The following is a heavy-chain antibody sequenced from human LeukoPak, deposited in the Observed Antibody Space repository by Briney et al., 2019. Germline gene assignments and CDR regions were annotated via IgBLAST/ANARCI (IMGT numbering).Heavy chain of an antibody. CDR3: AAPPVVPAAIKLKQYYMDV. D-gene: IGHD2-2*01. V-gene: IGHV3-30*02. CDR2: IRHDGSNK. CDR1: GFTFSSYG. Sequence: GGSLRLSCAASGFTFSSYGMHWVRQAPGKGLEWVAFIRHDGSNKYYADSVKGRFTISRDNSKNTLYLQMNSLRAEDTAVYYCAAPPVVPAAIKLKQYYMDVWGKGTTVTVSS. J-gene: IGHJ6*03.